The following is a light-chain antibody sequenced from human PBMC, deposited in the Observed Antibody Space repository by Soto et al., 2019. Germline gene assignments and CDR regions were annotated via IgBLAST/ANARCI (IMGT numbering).Light chain of an antibody. Sequence: SYELTQPPSVSVAPGDTARMTCGGDNIGSKSVHWYQQLPGQAPVLVIYYDNDRPSGISERFSGSNSGNTATLTISRVEAGDEADYYCQVWHRDRGSDYVIFGGGTKVTVL. CDR3: QVWHRDRGSDYVI. CDR2: YDN. J-gene: IGLJ2*01. V-gene: IGLV3-21*04. CDR1: NIGSKS.